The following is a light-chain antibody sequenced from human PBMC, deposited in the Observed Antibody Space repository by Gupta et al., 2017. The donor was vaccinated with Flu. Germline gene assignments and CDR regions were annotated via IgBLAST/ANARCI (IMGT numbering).Light chain of an antibody. Sequence: PATLSVSAAERATLACRSRRSVSSHLACYQQKPGLVPRLPIYGASTRSTGIPASFSRSGSGTEFTLTISILQSEDFAVFYCEQYNTWPWTFGQGTKVEIK. J-gene: IGKJ1*01. V-gene: IGKV3-15*01. CDR1: RSVSSH. CDR3: EQYNTWPWT. CDR2: GAS.